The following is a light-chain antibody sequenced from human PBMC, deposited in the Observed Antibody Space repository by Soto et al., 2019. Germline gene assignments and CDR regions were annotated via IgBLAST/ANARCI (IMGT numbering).Light chain of an antibody. CDR3: QQYNNWET. CDR2: GAS. J-gene: IGKJ1*01. Sequence: EIVMTQSPATLSVSPGERATLSCRASQSVSSNLAWYQQKPGQAPRLLIYGASTRATGIPARFSGSGSGTEFTLTISSLQSEDLAVDYCQQYNNWETFGQGTKVEIK. CDR1: QSVSSN. V-gene: IGKV3-15*01.